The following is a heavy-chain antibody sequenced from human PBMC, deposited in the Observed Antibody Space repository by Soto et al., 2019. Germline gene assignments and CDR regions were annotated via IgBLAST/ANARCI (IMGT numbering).Heavy chain of an antibody. CDR2: ISPYNGHT. CDR1: GYSFTSYG. D-gene: IGHD2-2*01. Sequence: QVQLVQSAAEVKKTGASVKVSCKASGYSFTSYGISWVRRAPGQGLEWMGWISPYNGHTQFVQRFQGRVSMTTDTSTKTAYMELRNLSSDDTAHYYCARDLTIVPATHPRLENYGMDVWGQGTTVIVSS. J-gene: IGHJ6*02. CDR3: ARDLTIVPATHPRLENYGMDV. V-gene: IGHV1-18*01.